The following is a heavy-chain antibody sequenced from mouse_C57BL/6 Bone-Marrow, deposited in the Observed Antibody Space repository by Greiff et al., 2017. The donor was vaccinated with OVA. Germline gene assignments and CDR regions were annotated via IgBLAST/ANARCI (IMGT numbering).Heavy chain of an antibody. D-gene: IGHD2-3*01. V-gene: IGHV5-4*01. CDR3: ARDGDGLYYFDY. CDR1: GFTFSSYA. J-gene: IGHJ2*01. CDR2: ISDGGSYT. Sequence: DVHLVESGGGLVKPGGSLKLSCAASGFTFSSYAMSWVRQTPEKRLEWVATISDGGSYTYYPDNVKGRFTISRDNAKNNLYLQMSHLKSEDTAMYYCARDGDGLYYFDYWGQGTTLTVSS.